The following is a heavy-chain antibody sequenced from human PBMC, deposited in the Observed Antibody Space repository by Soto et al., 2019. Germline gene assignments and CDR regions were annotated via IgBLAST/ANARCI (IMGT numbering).Heavy chain of an antibody. V-gene: IGHV4-39*01. CDR2: IYYSGST. J-gene: IGHJ4*02. CDR1: GGSISSSSYY. CDR3: ARTSSGWYSGIGY. Sequence: QLQLQESGPGLVKPSETLSLTCTVSGGSISSSSYYWGWIRQPPGKGLEWIGSIYYSGSTYYNPSLKSRVTTSVDTSTNQFSPQMSAVTAADAAVYYCARTSSGWYSGIGYWGQGTLVTVSS. D-gene: IGHD6-19*01.